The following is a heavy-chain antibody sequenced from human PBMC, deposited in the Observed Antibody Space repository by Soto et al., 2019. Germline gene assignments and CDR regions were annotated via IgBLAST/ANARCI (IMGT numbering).Heavy chain of an antibody. CDR2: INHSGST. Sequence: SETLSLTCAVYGGSFSGYYWSWIRQPPGKGLEWIGEINHSGSTNYNPSLKSRVTISVDTSKNQFSLKLSSVTAADTAVYYCARDSSSYDYYYYYMDVWGKGTTVTVSS. D-gene: IGHD6-13*01. J-gene: IGHJ6*03. V-gene: IGHV4-34*01. CDR1: GGSFSGYY. CDR3: ARDSSSYDYYYYYMDV.